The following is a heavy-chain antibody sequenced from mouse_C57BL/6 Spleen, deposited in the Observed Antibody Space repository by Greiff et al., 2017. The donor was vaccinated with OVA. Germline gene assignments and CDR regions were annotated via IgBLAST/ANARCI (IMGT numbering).Heavy chain of an antibody. CDR3: ARFYDDDDGSLAY. D-gene: IGHD2-4*01. CDR2: IHPNSGST. J-gene: IGHJ3*01. Sequence: QVQLKQPGAELVKPGASVKLSCKASGYTFTSYWMHWVKQRPGQGLEWIGMIHPNSGSTNYNEKFKSKATLTVDKSSSTAYMQLSSLTSEDSAVYYCARFYDDDDGSLAYWGQGTLVTVSA. CDR1: GYTFTSYW. V-gene: IGHV1-64*01.